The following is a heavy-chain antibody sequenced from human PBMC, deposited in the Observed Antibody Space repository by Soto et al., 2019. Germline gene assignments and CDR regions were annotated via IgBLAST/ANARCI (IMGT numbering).Heavy chain of an antibody. D-gene: IGHD2-8*01. CDR1: GGSMRGDH. CDR3: ARNGDCTRPGCIVGWFDP. J-gene: IGHJ5*02. CDR2: LHNSGNP. Sequence: PSETLSLTCSISGGSMRGDHWNWIRQTPGKGVEWIGYLHNSGNPTYSSSLEGRVTISIDKSRNQFYLDLNSVTAADTAMYYCARNGDCTRPGCIVGWFDPWGPGTLVTVSS. V-gene: IGHV4-59*12.